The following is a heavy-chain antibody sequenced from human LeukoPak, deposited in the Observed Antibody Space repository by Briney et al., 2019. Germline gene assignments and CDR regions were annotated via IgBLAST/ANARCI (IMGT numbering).Heavy chain of an antibody. CDR2: IYTSGIT. V-gene: IGHV3-66*01. D-gene: IGHD1-26*01. Sequence: PGGSLRLSCAVSGFTVSSNLMSWVRQAPGKGPEWASVIYTSGITYYADSVRGRFTISRDNSKNTLYLQMDSLTAEDTAVYYCAREDAGGTYSFDYWGQGTLVTVSS. CDR1: GFTVSSNL. J-gene: IGHJ4*02. CDR3: AREDAGGTYSFDY.